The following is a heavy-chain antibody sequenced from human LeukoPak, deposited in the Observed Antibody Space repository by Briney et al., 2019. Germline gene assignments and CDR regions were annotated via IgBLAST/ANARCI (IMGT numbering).Heavy chain of an antibody. V-gene: IGHV4-4*02. D-gene: IGHD6-13*01. Sequence: SETLSLTCAVSGGSISSNNWWGWVRQPPGKGLEWIGEIYHSGSPNYNPSLKSRVTISVDKSRNHFSLNLSSVTAADTAVYYCARALLAAAGGGVDYWGQGTLVTVSS. CDR3: ARALLAAAGGGVDY. CDR1: GGSISSNNW. J-gene: IGHJ4*02. CDR2: IYHSGSP.